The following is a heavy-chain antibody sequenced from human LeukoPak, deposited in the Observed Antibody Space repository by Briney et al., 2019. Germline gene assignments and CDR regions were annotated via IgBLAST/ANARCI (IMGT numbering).Heavy chain of an antibody. CDR3: ARGSSDYYYDSSGLVDY. Sequence: PGGSLRLSCAASGFTFSSYWMHWVRQAPGKGLVWVSRINSDGSSTSYADSVKGRFTISRDNAKNTLYLQMNSLRAEDTAVYYCARGSSDYYYDSSGLVDYWGQGTLVTVSS. CDR1: GFTFSSYW. CDR2: INSDGSST. D-gene: IGHD3-22*01. V-gene: IGHV3-74*01. J-gene: IGHJ4*02.